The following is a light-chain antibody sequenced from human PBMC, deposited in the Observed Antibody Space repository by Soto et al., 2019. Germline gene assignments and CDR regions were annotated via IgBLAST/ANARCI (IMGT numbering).Light chain of an antibody. J-gene: IGKJ5*01. CDR1: QDISNY. Sequence: DIQMTQSPSSLSASVGDRVTITCQASQDISNYLNWYQQRPGTAPKVLIFGANSLQSGVPSRFSGSGSGTDFTLTISRLEPEDFAVYYCQQYGSSPLTFGQGTRLEI. CDR2: GAN. V-gene: IGKV1-33*01. CDR3: QQYGSSPLT.